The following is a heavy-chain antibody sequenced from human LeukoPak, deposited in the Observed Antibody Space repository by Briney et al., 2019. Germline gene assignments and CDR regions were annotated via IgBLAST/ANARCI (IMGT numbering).Heavy chain of an antibody. CDR1: GGSINSYY. D-gene: IGHD5-24*01. Sequence: PSETPSLTCTVPGGSINSYYWSWIRQPPGKGLEWIGYIYYSGSTNYNPSLKSRVTISVDTSKNQFSLKLSSVTAADTAVYYCARGARAGYNLEPFDYWGQGTLVTVSS. CDR3: ARGARAGYNLEPFDY. V-gene: IGHV4-59*08. CDR2: IYYSGST. J-gene: IGHJ4*02.